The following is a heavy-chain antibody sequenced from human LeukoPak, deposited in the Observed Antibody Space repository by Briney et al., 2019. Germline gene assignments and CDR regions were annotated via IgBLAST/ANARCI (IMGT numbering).Heavy chain of an antibody. Sequence: PGGSLRLSCAASGFTFSSYAMHWVRQAPGQGLEWMGRINPNSGGTNYAQKFQGRVTMTRDTSISTAYMELSRLRSDDTAVYYCARGAGRFLEWFPNWFDPWGQGTLVTVSS. J-gene: IGHJ5*02. V-gene: IGHV1-2*06. CDR1: GFTFSSYA. D-gene: IGHD3-3*01. CDR2: INPNSGGT. CDR3: ARGAGRFLEWFPNWFDP.